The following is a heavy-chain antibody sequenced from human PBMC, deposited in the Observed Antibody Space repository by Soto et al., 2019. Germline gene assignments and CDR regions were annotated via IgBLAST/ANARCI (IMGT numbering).Heavy chain of an antibody. D-gene: IGHD6-19*01. CDR1: GGSFSGYY. V-gene: IGHV4-34*01. J-gene: IGHJ5*02. CDR3: ARVAPSSGWYYLFWFDP. Sequence: PSETLSLTCAVYGGSFSGYYWSWIRQPPGKGLEWIGEINHSGSTNYNPSLKSRVTISVDTSKNQFSLKLSSVTAADTAVYYCARVAPSSGWYYLFWFDPWGQGTLVTVSS. CDR2: INHSGST.